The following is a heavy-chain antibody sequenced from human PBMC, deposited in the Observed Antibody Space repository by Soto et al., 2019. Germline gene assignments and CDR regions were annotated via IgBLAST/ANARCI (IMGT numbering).Heavy chain of an antibody. Sequence: EVQLLESGGGLVQPGGSLRLSCAACGFTFSSYAMSWVRQAPGKGLEWVSAISGSGGSTYYADSVKGRFTISRDNSKNTLYLQMNSLRAEDTAVYYCANGAGYSYGYGLQANWGQGTLVTVSS. CDR3: ANGAGYSYGYGLQAN. V-gene: IGHV3-23*01. D-gene: IGHD5-18*01. J-gene: IGHJ4*02. CDR2: ISGSGGST. CDR1: GFTFSSYA.